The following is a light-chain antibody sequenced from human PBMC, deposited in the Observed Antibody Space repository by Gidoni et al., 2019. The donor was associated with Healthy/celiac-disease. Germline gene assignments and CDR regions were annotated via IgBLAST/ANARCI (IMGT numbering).Light chain of an antibody. CDR3: QQRSNWPPSWT. CDR2: DAS. J-gene: IGKJ1*01. CDR1: QSVSSY. Sequence: DIVLTQSPATLSLSPGERATLSCRASQSVSSYLAWYQQKPGQAPRLLIYDASNRATGIPARVSGSGSGTDFTLTISSLEPEDFAVYYCQQRSNWPPSWTFGQGTKVEIK. V-gene: IGKV3-11*01.